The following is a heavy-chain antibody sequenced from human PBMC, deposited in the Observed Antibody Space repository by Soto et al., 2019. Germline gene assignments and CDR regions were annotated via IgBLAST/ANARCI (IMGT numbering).Heavy chain of an antibody. V-gene: IGHV1-8*01. CDR3: ARGVSAGVDY. Sequence: QVQLVQSGAEVREPGASVKVSCKASGYSFTSLDINWVRQTAGQGLEWMGWMQPSTGRTGYAQKFQGRVTMNRDTSINTAYMELTTQTSDDTAFYYCARGVSAGVDYWGQGTLVTVSS. J-gene: IGHJ4*02. D-gene: IGHD1-26*01. CDR2: MQPSTGRT. CDR1: GYSFTSLD.